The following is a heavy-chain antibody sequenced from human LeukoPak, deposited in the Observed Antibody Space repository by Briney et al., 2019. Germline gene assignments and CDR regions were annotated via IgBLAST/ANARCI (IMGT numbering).Heavy chain of an antibody. CDR2: IYTSGST. Sequence: SETLSLTCTVSGGSISSYYWSWIRQPAGKGLEWIGRIYTSGSTNYNPSLKSRVTMSVDTSKNQFSLKLSSVTAADTAIYYCARVRSKDVWRSYGSYYYYYYMDVWGKGTTVTISS. J-gene: IGHJ6*03. CDR3: ARVRSKDVWRSYGSYYYYYYMDV. CDR1: GGSISSYY. V-gene: IGHV4-4*07. D-gene: IGHD3-16*01.